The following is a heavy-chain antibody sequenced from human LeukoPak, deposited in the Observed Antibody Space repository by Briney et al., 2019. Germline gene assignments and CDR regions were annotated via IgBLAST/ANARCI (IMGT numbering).Heavy chain of an antibody. CDR3: ARQPGGTAAFDI. D-gene: IGHD6-13*01. V-gene: IGHV4-59*08. CDR2: IHNDGDS. Sequence: SETLSLTCTVSGASIDSYYWSWIRQPPGQGLEWIGYIHNDGDSNYNPSLKSRLTISVDTSKNEVSLVLTSVTAADTALYYCARQPGGTAAFDIWAQGTMVTVPA. J-gene: IGHJ3*02. CDR1: GASIDSYY.